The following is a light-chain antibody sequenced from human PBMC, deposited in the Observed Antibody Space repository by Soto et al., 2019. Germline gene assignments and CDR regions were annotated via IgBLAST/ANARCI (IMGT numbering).Light chain of an antibody. CDR2: VAS. J-gene: IGKJ1*01. Sequence: DIPMTQSPSSLSASVGDTVTITCRASQSISSYLNWYQQRPGKAPKLLIYVASSLQSGDPSRFSGSGSGTDFTLTISSLQPEDFATYYCQQSYSTVRGTFGQGTKVEIK. V-gene: IGKV1-39*01. CDR1: QSISSY. CDR3: QQSYSTVRGT.